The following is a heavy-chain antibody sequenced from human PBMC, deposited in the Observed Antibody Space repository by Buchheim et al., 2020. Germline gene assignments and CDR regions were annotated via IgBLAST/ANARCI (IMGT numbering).Heavy chain of an antibody. CDR3: ARRRGCSSTSCYTRGRWFDP. Sequence: QLQLQESGSGLVKPSETLSLTCTVSGGSISSSSYYWGWIRQPPGKGLEWIGSIYYSGSTYYNPSLKSRVTISVDTSKNQFSLKLSSVTAADTAVYYCARRRGCSSTSCYTRGRWFDPWGQGTL. D-gene: IGHD2-2*02. CDR2: IYYSGST. J-gene: IGHJ5*02. V-gene: IGHV4-39*01. CDR1: GGSISSSSYY.